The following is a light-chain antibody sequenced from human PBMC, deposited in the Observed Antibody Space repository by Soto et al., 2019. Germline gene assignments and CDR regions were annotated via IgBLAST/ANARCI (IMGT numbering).Light chain of an antibody. CDR1: SSDVGGYNY. Sequence: QSALTQPASVSGSPGQSITISCTGTSSDVGGYNYVSWYQQHPGKAPKLMIYDVTNRPSGVSNRFSGSKSGNTASLTISGRQAEDEADYYCSSYTSRSLVVFGGGTKLTV. V-gene: IGLV2-14*03. CDR3: SSYTSRSLVV. J-gene: IGLJ2*01. CDR2: DVT.